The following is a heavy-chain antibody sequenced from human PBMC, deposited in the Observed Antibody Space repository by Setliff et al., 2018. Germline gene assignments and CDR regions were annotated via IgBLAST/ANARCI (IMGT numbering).Heavy chain of an antibody. V-gene: IGHV5-51*01. J-gene: IGHJ5*02. Sequence: PGESLKISCKGSGYSFSTCWIGWVRQMPGKGLEWMGIIYPGDSITRYGPSFQVQVTISVDKSINTAYLQWSSLRASDTAIYYCARHPYYYGSGTYLDNNNRWFDPWGQGTLVTVSS. CDR1: GYSFSTCW. CDR3: ARHPYYYGSGTYLDNNNRWFDP. CDR2: IYPGDSIT. D-gene: IGHD3-10*01.